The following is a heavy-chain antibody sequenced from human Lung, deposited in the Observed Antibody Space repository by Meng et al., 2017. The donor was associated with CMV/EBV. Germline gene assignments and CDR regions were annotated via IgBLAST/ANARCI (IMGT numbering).Heavy chain of an antibody. CDR1: GYSFTTYW. CDR2: IYPGDDDT. V-gene: IGHV5-51*01. J-gene: IGHJ3*02. CDR3: ARLWGVFDWNFDGFDI. D-gene: IGHD1-7*01. Sequence: GGSLRLXCQGSGYSFTTYWIAWVRQMPGKGLEWVGSIYPGDDDTRYSPSLQGQVTISADASITAAYLQWNSLKASDTAMYYCARLWGVFDWNFDGFDIWGQGTXVTVSS.